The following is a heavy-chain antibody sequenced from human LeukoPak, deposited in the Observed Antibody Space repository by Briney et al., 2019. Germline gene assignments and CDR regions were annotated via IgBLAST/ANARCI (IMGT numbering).Heavy chain of an antibody. Sequence: ETLSLTCTVSGGFIGSISFYWAWIRPTPGKGLEWFGSLAYSGSTYYKSSLKRRFTLSVDSAKNPFSLNLTSVTAADTALFYCPSSTSYYYDTSGYFEYWGQGILVTVSS. V-gene: IGHV4-39*01. CDR2: LAYSGST. D-gene: IGHD3-22*01. CDR1: GGFIGSISFY. J-gene: IGHJ4*02. CDR3: PSSTSYYYDTSGYFEY.